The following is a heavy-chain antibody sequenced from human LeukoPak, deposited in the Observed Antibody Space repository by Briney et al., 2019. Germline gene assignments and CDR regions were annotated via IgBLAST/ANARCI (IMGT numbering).Heavy chain of an antibody. CDR2: IYHSGST. Sequence: PSETLSLTCYVSGDSISSSYYWGWIRQPPGKGLEWIGSIYHSGSTYYNPSLKSRVTISVDTSKNQFSLKLSSVTAADTAVYYCAREPRWQWLGQIDYWGQGTLVTVSS. CDR1: GDSISSSYY. CDR3: AREPRWQWLGQIDY. D-gene: IGHD6-19*01. J-gene: IGHJ4*02. V-gene: IGHV4-38-2*02.